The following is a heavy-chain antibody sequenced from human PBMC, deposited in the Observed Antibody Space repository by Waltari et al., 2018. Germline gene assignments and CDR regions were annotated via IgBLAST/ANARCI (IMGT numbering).Heavy chain of an antibody. Sequence: QVQLVQSGAEVKKPGASVTVSCKASGYPFTGYYMPWGRQAPGQGLEWMGWINPNSGGTNYAQKFQGRVTMTRDTSISTAYMELSRLRSDDTAVYYCAREAWGRVGWFDPWGQGTLVTVSS. D-gene: IGHD7-27*01. CDR2: INPNSGGT. J-gene: IGHJ5*02. CDR1: GYPFTGYY. CDR3: AREAWGRVGWFDP. V-gene: IGHV1-2*02.